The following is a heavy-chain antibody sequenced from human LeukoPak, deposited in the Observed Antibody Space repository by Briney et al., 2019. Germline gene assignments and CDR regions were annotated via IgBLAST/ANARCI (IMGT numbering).Heavy chain of an antibody. CDR1: GYTFSDYY. CDR3: ATLPSPFDY. D-gene: IGHD1-26*01. Sequence: GGSLRLSCAASGYTFSDYYMSWIRQAPAKELEWVSYISSSGSTIYYADSVKGRFTISRDNAKNSLYLQMNSLRAEDTAVYYCATLPSPFDYWGQGTLVTVSS. V-gene: IGHV3-11*01. J-gene: IGHJ4*02. CDR2: ISSSGSTI.